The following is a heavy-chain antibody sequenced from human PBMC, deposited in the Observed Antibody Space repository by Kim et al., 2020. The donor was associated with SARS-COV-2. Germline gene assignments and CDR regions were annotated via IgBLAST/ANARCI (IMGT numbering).Heavy chain of an antibody. V-gene: IGHV3-33*08. D-gene: IGHD1-26*01. CDR2: ISYDGSNK. Sequence: GESLRLSCAAKRFTFSSYDMHWVRQAPGKGLEWVAVISYDGSNKYYADSVKSRFTISRYNSKNTLYLQINSMRAEETAVYYWARDGDLGVVGATTQWDYWGQGTLVTVSS. CDR1: RFTFSSYD. CDR3: ARDGDLGVVGATTQWDY. J-gene: IGHJ4*02.